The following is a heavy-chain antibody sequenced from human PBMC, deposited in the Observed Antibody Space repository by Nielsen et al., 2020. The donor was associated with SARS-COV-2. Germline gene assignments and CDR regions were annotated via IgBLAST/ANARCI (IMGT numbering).Heavy chain of an antibody. J-gene: IGHJ3*02. CDR3: AIDPYTSSWQDAFDI. CDR2: IYYSGGT. Sequence: WIRQPPGKGLEWIGRIYYSGGTYSKPSLKSPVTISVDTSKNQFSLKLSSVTAADTAVYSCAIDPYTSSWQDAFDIWGQGTMVTVSS. D-gene: IGHD2-2*01. V-gene: IGHV4-39*07.